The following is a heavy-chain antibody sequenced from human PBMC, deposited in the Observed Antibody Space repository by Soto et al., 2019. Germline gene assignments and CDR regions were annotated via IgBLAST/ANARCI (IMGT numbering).Heavy chain of an antibody. Sequence: EVQLVESGGGLVQPGGSLRLSCAASGFSFNTYTMNWVRQAPGKGLEWVSYISSSSSAIYYADSVKGRFTISRDNAKNSLYLQMNSPRDEDTAVYYCTSWFTGGIWGQGTLVTVSS. D-gene: IGHD1-1*01. CDR2: ISSSSSAI. V-gene: IGHV3-48*02. CDR1: GFSFNTYT. J-gene: IGHJ4*02. CDR3: TSWFTGGI.